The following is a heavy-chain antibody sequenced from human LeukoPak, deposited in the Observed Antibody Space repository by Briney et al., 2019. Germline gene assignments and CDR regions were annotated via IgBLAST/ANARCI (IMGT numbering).Heavy chain of an antibody. Sequence: KAGGSLRLSCAASGFTFSDYYMTSIRQAPGKGLEWISYISGGGNVVEYGDSVKGRFTVSRDNAKNSLYLQMNSLRVEDTAVSFCARVEALTGGTNWLDPWGQGTLVTVSS. CDR2: ISGGGNVV. CDR1: GFTFSDYY. J-gene: IGHJ5*02. D-gene: IGHD3-16*01. V-gene: IGHV3-11*01. CDR3: ARVEALTGGTNWLDP.